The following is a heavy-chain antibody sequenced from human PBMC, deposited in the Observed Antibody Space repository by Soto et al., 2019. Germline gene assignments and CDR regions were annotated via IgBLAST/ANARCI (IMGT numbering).Heavy chain of an antibody. CDR1: GFTVSSNY. J-gene: IGHJ6*02. V-gene: IGHV3-53*05. CDR2: IYSGGST. CDR3: AKSPETYYDFWSGYYPRYYYGMDV. D-gene: IGHD3-3*01. Sequence: GGSLRLSCAASGFTVSSNYMSWVRQAPGKGLEWVSVIYSGGSTYYADSVKGRFTISRDNAKNSLYLQMNSLRAEDTAVYYCAKSPETYYDFWSGYYPRYYYGMDVWGQGTTVTVSS.